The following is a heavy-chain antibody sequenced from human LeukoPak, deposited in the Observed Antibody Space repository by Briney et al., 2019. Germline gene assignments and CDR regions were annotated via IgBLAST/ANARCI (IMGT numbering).Heavy chain of an antibody. CDR3: ARDRGSKVAVVIAASPLGY. CDR1: GFTFSSYS. CDR2: IRYDGSNK. V-gene: IGHV3-30*02. D-gene: IGHD2-15*01. Sequence: GGSLRLSCAASGFTFSSYSMNWVRQAPGKGLEWVAFIRYDGSNKYYADSVKGRFTISRDNSKNTLYLQMNSLRAEDTAVYYCARDRGSKVAVVIAASPLGYWGQGTLVTVSS. J-gene: IGHJ4*02.